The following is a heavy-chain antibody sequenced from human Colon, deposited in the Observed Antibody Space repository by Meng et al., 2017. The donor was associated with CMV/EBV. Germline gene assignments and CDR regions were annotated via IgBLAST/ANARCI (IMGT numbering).Heavy chain of an antibody. CDR1: GFTFSSYW. J-gene: IGHJ4*02. D-gene: IGHD2-15*01. V-gene: IGHV3-7*03. Sequence: GGSLRLSCAASGFTFSSYWMSWVRQAPGKGLEWVANIKQDGSEKYYVDSVKGRFTISRDNAKNSLYLQMNSLRAEDTATYYCARDGVVVLGATRDWGQGTLVTVSS. CDR2: IKQDGSEK. CDR3: ARDGVVVLGATRD.